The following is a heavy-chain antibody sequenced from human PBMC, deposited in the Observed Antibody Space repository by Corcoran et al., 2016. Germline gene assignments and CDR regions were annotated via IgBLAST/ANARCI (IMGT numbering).Heavy chain of an antibody. J-gene: IGHJ4*02. V-gene: IGHV3-33*01. CDR2: IWYDGSKT. CDR1: GLTFRNYG. CDR3: ATSNPSIIPYY. D-gene: IGHD2-2*01. Sequence: QVQLVESGGDVVQPGRSLRVSCAVSGLTFRNYGFHWVRQAPGKGLEWVAVIWYDGSKTYYADAVKGRFTFSRDDSKNTLYLQMNSLTAEFTAIYYCATSNPSIIPYYWGQGTRVSVSS.